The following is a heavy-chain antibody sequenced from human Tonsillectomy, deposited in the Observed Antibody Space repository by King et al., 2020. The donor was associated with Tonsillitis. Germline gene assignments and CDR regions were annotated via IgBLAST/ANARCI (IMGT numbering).Heavy chain of an antibody. CDR1: GFTFSSYG. CDR3: AKVLWDSSGLGY. D-gene: IGHD6-19*01. J-gene: IGHJ4*02. Sequence: QVQLVESGGGVVQPGRSPRLSCAASGFTFSSYGMHWVGQAPGKGLEWVAVISYDGSNKYYADSVKGRFTISRDNSKNTLYLQMNSLRAEDTAVYYCAKVLWDSSGLGYWGQGTLVTVSS. CDR2: ISYDGSNK. V-gene: IGHV3-30*18.